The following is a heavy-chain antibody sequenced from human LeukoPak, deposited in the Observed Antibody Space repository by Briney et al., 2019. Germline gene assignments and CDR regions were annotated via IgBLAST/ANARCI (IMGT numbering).Heavy chain of an antibody. CDR3: TRLPWYGSGSYYKANHYPRFDYYYGMDV. D-gene: IGHD3-10*01. J-gene: IGHJ6*02. V-gene: IGHV3-23*01. CDR1: GFTFSSYA. CDR2: ISGSGGST. Sequence: PGGSLRLSCAASGFTFSSYAMSWVRQAPGKGLEWVSAISGSGGSTYYADSVKGRFTISRDNSKNTLYLQMNSLKTEDTAVYYCTRLPWYGSGSYYKANHYPRFDYYYGMDVWGQGTTVTVSS.